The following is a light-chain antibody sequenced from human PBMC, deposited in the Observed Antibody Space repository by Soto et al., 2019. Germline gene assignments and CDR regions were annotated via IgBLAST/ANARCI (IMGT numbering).Light chain of an antibody. CDR3: QQYDNLPLS. Sequence: DLQMTQSPSFLSASVGDRVTITCQASQDITTSLKWYQQKPGKAPKLLMYDASNLETGVPSRYSGSGSGTDFTFTISSLQAEDIATYYCQQYDNLPLSFGGGTKVEIK. V-gene: IGKV1-33*01. CDR1: QDITTS. J-gene: IGKJ4*01. CDR2: DAS.